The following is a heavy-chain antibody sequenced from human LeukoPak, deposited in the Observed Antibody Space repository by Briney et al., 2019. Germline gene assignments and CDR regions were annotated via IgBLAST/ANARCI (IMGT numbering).Heavy chain of an antibody. CDR1: GDSVTSGSFY. V-gene: IGHV4-61*01. D-gene: IGHD6-6*01. CDR2: IYYSGST. CDR3: ARQEYSSSSFDY. Sequence: SETLSLTCTVSGDSVTSGSFYWSWIRQPPGKGLGWVGHIYYSGSTNYNPSLKSRVTISVDTSKNQFSLKLSSVTAADTAVYYCARQEYSSSSFDYWGQGTLVTVSS. J-gene: IGHJ4*02.